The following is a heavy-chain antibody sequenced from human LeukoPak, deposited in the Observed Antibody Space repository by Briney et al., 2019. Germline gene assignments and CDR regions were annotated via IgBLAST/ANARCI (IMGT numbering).Heavy chain of an antibody. J-gene: IGHJ4*02. CDR2: IYSGGST. V-gene: IGHV3-66*01. CDR1: GFTVSSNY. Sequence: GGSLRLSCAASGFTVSSNYMSWVRQAPGKGLEWGSVIYSGGSTYYADSVKGRFTISRDNSKNTLYLQMNSLRAEDTAVYYCASTFYGDSPPYWGQGTLVTVSS. CDR3: ASTFYGDSPPY. D-gene: IGHD4-17*01.